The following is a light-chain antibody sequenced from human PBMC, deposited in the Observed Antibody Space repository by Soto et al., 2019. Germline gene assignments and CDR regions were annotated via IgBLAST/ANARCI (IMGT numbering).Light chain of an antibody. J-gene: IGKJ1*01. CDR2: KTS. V-gene: IGKV1-5*03. Sequence: DIPLTQSPSTLSASVGDRVTITCRASQSISSWLAWYQQKPGKAPKFLIYKTSNLESGVPSRFSGSGSGTEFTLTISSLKPDDFATYYCQYYNNYCWTFGQGTK. CDR1: QSISSW. CDR3: QYYNNYCWT.